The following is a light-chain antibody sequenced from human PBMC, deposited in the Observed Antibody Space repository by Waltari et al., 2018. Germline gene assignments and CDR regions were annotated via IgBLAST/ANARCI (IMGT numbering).Light chain of an antibody. CDR1: TSDVGRYNY. Sequence: SALTQPRSVSGSPGQSVTISCTGTTSDVGRYNYVSWYQHLPGKAPELLMFDVTQRPCGVPDRFSGSRSANTSSLTISGLQPDDEADYYCCSFAGAYTWIFGGGTKVTVL. CDR2: DVT. V-gene: IGLV2-11*02. CDR3: CSFAGAYTWI. J-gene: IGLJ2*01.